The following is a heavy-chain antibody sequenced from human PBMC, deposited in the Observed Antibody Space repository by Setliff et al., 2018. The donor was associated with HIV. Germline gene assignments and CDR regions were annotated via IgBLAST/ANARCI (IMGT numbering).Heavy chain of an antibody. CDR3: AKGERRVADISDLNYMGV. Sequence: ASVKVSCKSSAYTFNFYDINWVRQATGQGLEWVGWMNPNSGNTGYAQNFQGRVTMTRNTSISTAYMELSGLTYEDTAVYYCAKGERRVADISDLNYMGVWGKGTMVTVSS. CDR2: MNPNSGNT. D-gene: IGHD1-1*01. CDR1: AYTFNFYD. V-gene: IGHV1-8*02. J-gene: IGHJ6*03.